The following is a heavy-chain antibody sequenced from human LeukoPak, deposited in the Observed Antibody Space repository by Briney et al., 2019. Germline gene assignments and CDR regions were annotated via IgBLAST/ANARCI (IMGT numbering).Heavy chain of an antibody. J-gene: IGHJ4*02. Sequence: SXISTDGSGTSYADSGKGRFTISRDNAKNTLYLQMKSLRAEDTAIYYCVRDSDYYDSSGLDYWGQGTLVTVSS. CDR3: VRDSDYYDSSGLDY. D-gene: IGHD3-22*01. V-gene: IGHV3-74*01. CDR2: ISTDGSGT.